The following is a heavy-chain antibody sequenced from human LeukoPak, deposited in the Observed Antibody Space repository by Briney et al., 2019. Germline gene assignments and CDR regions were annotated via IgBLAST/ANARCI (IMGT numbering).Heavy chain of an antibody. CDR1: GFAFSSYW. V-gene: IGHV3-7*01. CDR3: ARVGLAVRPGVSSY. CDR2: IKQDGGEK. J-gene: IGHJ4*02. D-gene: IGHD6-6*01. Sequence: GGSLRLSCIASGFAFSSYWMSWVRQAPGKGLEWVANIKQDGGEKYYVDSVKGRFTISRDNTKNSLSLQMNSLRAEDTAVYYCARVGLAVRPGVSSYWGQGTLVTVSS.